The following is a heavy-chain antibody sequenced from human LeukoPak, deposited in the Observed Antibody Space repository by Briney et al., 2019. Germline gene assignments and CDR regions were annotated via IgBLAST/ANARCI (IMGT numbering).Heavy chain of an antibody. CDR2: IYYSGST. J-gene: IGHJ4*02. CDR3: ASGYYSRGDY. V-gene: IGHV4-39*01. Sequence: SGTLSLTCTVSGGSISSSSYYWGWIRQPPGKGLEWIGSIYYSGSTYYNPSLKSRLTISVDTSKNQFSLRLTSVTAADTAVYYCASGYYSRGDYWGQGALVTVSS. CDR1: GGSISSSSYY. D-gene: IGHD3-3*01.